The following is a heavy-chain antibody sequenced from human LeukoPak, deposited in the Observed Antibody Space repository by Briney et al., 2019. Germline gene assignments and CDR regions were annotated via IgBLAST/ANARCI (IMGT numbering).Heavy chain of an antibody. D-gene: IGHD6-19*01. J-gene: IGHJ6*02. CDR3: ARPGIAVAGTPLYYYYGMDV. CDR2: INPSGGST. Sequence: ASVKVSCKASGYTFTSYYMHWVRQAPGQGLEWTGIINPSGGSTSYAQKFQGRVTMTRDTSTSTVYMELSSLRSEDTAVYYCARPGIAVAGTPLYYYYGMDVWGQGTTVTVSS. V-gene: IGHV1-46*01. CDR1: GYTFTSYY.